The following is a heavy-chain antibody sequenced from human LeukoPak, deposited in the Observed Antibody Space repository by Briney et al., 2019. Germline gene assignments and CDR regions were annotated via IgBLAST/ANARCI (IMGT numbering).Heavy chain of an antibody. CDR3: ARTSLQYFGSGSYSLDVFDI. CDR1: GFTFSTYA. D-gene: IGHD3-10*01. Sequence: GGSLRLSCAASGFTFSTYALHWIRQAPGKGLEWVAAMTSDGNKKYYADSVKGRFTISRDNSKNTLYLQMNSLRADDTAVYFCARTSLQYFGSGSYSLDVFDIWGQGTMVTVSS. CDR2: MTSDGNKK. V-gene: IGHV3-30-3*01. J-gene: IGHJ3*02.